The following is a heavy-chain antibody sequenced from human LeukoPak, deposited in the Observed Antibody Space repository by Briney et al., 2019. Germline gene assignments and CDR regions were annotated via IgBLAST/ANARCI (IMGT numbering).Heavy chain of an antibody. D-gene: IGHD5-18*01. CDR1: GGSFSGYY. CDR3: ARGRNVGYSYAKYYYYYYMDV. Sequence: SETLSLTCAVYGGSFSGYYWSWIRQPPGKGLEWIGEINHSGSTNYNPSLKSRATISVDTSKNQFSLKLSSVTAADTAVYYCARGRNVGYSYAKYYYYYYMDVWGKGTTVTVSS. V-gene: IGHV4-34*01. J-gene: IGHJ6*03. CDR2: INHSGST.